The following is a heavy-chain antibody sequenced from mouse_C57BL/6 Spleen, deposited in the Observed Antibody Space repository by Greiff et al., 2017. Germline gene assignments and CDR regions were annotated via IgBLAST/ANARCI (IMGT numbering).Heavy chain of an antibody. J-gene: IGHJ4*01. V-gene: IGHV2-5*01. CDR2: IWRGGST. Sequence: VQRVESGPGLVQPSPSLSITCTVTGFSLTSYGVHWVRQSPGKGLEWLGVIWRGGSTDYNAAFMSRLSITKDNSKTQVFYKMNSLQAYDTSIYYCATYYDYDDNYSMDYWGQGTSLTVSS. CDR1: GFSLTSYG. CDR3: ATYYDYDDNYSMDY. D-gene: IGHD2-4*01.